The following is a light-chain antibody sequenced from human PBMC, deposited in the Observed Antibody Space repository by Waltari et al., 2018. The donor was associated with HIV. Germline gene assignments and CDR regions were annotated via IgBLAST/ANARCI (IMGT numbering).Light chain of an antibody. CDR1: QSVSSY. V-gene: IGKV3-11*01. CDR3: QQRSNWPLT. CDR2: DAS. Sequence: EILLTQSPATLSLSPGERATLSCRASQSVSSYLGWYQQKPGQAPRLLIYDASNRATGIPARFSGSVSGTDFTLTISSLEPEDFAVYYCQQRSNWPLTFGGGTKVEIK. J-gene: IGKJ4*01.